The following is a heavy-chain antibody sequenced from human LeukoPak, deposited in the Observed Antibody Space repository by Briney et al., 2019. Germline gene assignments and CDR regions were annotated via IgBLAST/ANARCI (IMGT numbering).Heavy chain of an antibody. D-gene: IGHD6-13*01. J-gene: IGHJ5*02. V-gene: IGHV1-69*13. CDR2: IIPIFGTA. Sequence: SVKVSCKASGGTFSSYAISWVRQAPGQGLEWMGGIIPIFGTANYAQKFQGRVTITADESTSTAYMELSSLRSEDTAVYYCATGDIAAAVANWFDPWGQGTLVTVSS. CDR1: GGTFSSYA. CDR3: ATGDIAAAVANWFDP.